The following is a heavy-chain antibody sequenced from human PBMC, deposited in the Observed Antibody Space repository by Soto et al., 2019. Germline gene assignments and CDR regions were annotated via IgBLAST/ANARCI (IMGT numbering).Heavy chain of an antibody. CDR2: IYKSATT. D-gene: IGHD7-27*01. CDR1: GDSISNLDYF. CDR3: SRGRYCLTGRCFPNWFDS. J-gene: IGHJ5*01. V-gene: IGHV4-30-4*01. Sequence: SETLSLTCSVSGDSISNLDYFWAWIRQPPGQALEYIGYIYKSATTYYNPSFERRVAISVATAKSQFSLNVTSVTAADTAVYFCSRGRYCLTGRCFPNWFDSWGQGALVTVSS.